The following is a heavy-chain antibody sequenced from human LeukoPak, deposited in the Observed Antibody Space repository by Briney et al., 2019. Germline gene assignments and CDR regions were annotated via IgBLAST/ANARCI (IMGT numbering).Heavy chain of an antibody. V-gene: IGHV3-23*01. CDR2: ITDSGGST. Sequence: GGSLRLSCAASGFTFSNYAMNWVRQAPGKGLEWVSGITDSGGSTYYADSVKGRFTISRDNAKNSLYLQMNSLGIEDTALYYCAKDSGSYSYWYLDLWGRGTLVTVSS. CDR1: GFTFSNYA. CDR3: AKDSGSYSYWYLDL. D-gene: IGHD1-26*01. J-gene: IGHJ2*01.